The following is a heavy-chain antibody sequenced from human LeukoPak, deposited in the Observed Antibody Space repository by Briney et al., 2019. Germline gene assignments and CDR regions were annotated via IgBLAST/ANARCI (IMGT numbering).Heavy chain of an antibody. CDR2: ISAYNGNT. V-gene: IGHV1-18*01. Sequence: GASVMVSCKASGYTFTSYGISWVRQARGQGLEWMGWISAYNGNTNYAQKLQGRVTMTTDTSTSTAYMELRSLRSDDTAVYYCARGSPAMVYYGMDVWGQGTTVTVSS. D-gene: IGHD5-18*01. CDR1: GYTFTSYG. J-gene: IGHJ6*02. CDR3: ARGSPAMVYYGMDV.